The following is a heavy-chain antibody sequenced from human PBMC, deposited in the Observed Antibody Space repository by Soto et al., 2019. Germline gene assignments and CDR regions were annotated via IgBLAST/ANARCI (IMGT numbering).Heavy chain of an antibody. Sequence: QVQLVESGGGVVQPGRSLRLSCAASGFTFSSYGMHWVRQAPGKGLEWVAVIWYDGSNKYYADSVKGRFTISRDNSKNTLYLQMNSLRAEDTAVYYCARSGYDYVWGNQYYFDYWGQGTLVTVSS. CDR2: IWYDGSNK. CDR3: ARSGYDYVWGNQYYFDY. J-gene: IGHJ4*02. CDR1: GFTFSSYG. V-gene: IGHV3-33*01. D-gene: IGHD3-16*01.